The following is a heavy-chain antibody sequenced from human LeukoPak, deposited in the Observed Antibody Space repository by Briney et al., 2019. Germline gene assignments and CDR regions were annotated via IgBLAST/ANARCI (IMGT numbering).Heavy chain of an antibody. CDR2: ISAYNGRT. CDR1: GYTFINHG. D-gene: IGHD5/OR15-5a*01. CDR3: ARDSDSVYPPPKFDP. Sequence: EASVKVSCKASGYTFINHGISWVRQAPGQGLEWMGWISAYNGRTEYAPNLQDRVTMTTDTSTTTAFMEVMSLRSDDTAVYYCARDSDSVYPPPKFDPWGQGTLVTVSS. J-gene: IGHJ5*02. V-gene: IGHV1-18*01.